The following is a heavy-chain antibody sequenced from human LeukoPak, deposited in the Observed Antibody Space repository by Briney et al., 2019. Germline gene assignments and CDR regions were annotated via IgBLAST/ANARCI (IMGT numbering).Heavy chain of an antibody. CDR1: GFTFSNYW. CDR3: AKVVYCGGDCYSAAFDI. V-gene: IGHV3-23*01. J-gene: IGHJ3*02. D-gene: IGHD2-21*01. Sequence: PGGSLRLSCAASGFTFSNYWMNWVRQAPGKGLEWVSAISGSGGSTYYADSVKGRFTISRDNSKNTLYLQMNSLRAEDTAVYYCAKVVYCGGDCYSAAFDIWGQGTMVTVSS. CDR2: ISGSGGST.